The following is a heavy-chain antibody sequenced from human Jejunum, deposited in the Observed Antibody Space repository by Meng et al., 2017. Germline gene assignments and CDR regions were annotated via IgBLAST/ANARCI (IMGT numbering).Heavy chain of an antibody. V-gene: IGHV3-13*01. J-gene: IGHJ3*02. Sequence: GGSLRLSCAASGFTFSGYDMHWVRQVTGKGLEWVSAIGTIGDTYYSGSVKGRFTISREDAKNSLYLQMNSLRGEDTAVYYCAREAGGSHWLQRLDIWGQGTVVTVSS. D-gene: IGHD5-24*01. CDR3: AREAGGSHWLQRLDI. CDR1: GFTFSGYD. CDR2: IGTIGDT.